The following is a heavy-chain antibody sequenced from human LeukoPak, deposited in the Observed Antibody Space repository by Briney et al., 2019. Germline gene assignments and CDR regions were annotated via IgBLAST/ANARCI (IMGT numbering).Heavy chain of an antibody. CDR3: AREKVSQGRNWFDP. Sequence: PGGSLRLSCAASGFTFSDYYMSWIRQAPGQGLEWVSYISSSGSTIYYADSVKGRFTLSRDNAKNSLYLQMNSLRAEGTAVYYCAREKVSQGRNWFDPWGQGTLVTVSS. D-gene: IGHD3-10*01. J-gene: IGHJ5*02. CDR2: ISSSGSTI. V-gene: IGHV3-11*01. CDR1: GFTFSDYY.